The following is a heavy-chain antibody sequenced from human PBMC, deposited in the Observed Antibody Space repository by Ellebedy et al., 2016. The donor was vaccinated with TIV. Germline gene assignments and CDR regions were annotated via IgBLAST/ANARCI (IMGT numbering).Heavy chain of an antibody. D-gene: IGHD4-17*01. CDR3: ARRGSYGDYAVHVNSWFDS. Sequence: GESLKISCAASVFSFRSYWMSWVRQAPGKGLEWVANIYQDGSEQYYVDSVEGRFTISRDNAKNELYLQMKSLKVEDTAIYYCARRGSYGDYAVHVNSWFDSWGQGTPVTVSP. CDR1: VFSFRSYW. V-gene: IGHV3-7*01. J-gene: IGHJ5*01. CDR2: IYQDGSEQ.